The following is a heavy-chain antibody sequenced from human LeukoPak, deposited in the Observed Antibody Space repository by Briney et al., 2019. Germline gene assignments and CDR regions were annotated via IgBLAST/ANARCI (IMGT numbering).Heavy chain of an antibody. Sequence: SETLSLTCTVSGGSISSYYWSWIRQPAGKGLEWIGRIYTSGSTNYNSSLKSRVTMSVDTSKNQFSLKLSSVTAADTAVYYCARVMDYYDSSGYYSAYFDYWGQGTLVTVSS. J-gene: IGHJ4*02. CDR2: IYTSGST. CDR1: GGSISSYY. CDR3: ARVMDYYDSSGYYSAYFDY. V-gene: IGHV4-4*07. D-gene: IGHD3-22*01.